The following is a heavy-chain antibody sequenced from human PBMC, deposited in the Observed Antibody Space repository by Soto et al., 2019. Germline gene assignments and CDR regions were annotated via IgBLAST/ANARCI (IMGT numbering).Heavy chain of an antibody. CDR1: GFTFSSYA. CDR2: ISGSGGST. CDR3: AKDMGWGYSSGYLGFDY. D-gene: IGHD3-22*01. V-gene: IGHV3-23*01. Sequence: EVQLLESGGGLVQPGGSLRLSCAASGFTFSSYAMSWVRQAPGKGLEWXSAISGSGGSTYYADSVKGRFTXSRDNSXXXXXXXXXXXXXXXTAVYYCAKDMGWGYSSGYLGFDYWGQGTLVTVSS. J-gene: IGHJ4*02.